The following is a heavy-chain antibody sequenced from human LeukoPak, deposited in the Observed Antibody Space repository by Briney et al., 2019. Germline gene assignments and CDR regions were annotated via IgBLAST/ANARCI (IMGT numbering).Heavy chain of an antibody. CDR2: ISSSSSYI. CDR1: GFTFISYS. Sequence: GGSLRLSCAASGFTFISYSMNRVRQAPGKGLEWVSSISSSSSYIYYADSMKGRFTISRDNAKNSLYLQMNSLRAEDTAVYYCARDHPGRYCSGGSCSGYSFDYWGQGTLVTVSS. D-gene: IGHD2-15*01. CDR3: ARDHPGRYCSGGSCSGYSFDY. V-gene: IGHV3-21*01. J-gene: IGHJ4*02.